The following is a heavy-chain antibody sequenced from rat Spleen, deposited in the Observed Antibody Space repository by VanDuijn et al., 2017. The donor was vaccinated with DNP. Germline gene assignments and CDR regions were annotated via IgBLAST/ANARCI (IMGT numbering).Heavy chain of an antibody. CDR3: VWIHITVDY. J-gene: IGHJ2*01. V-gene: IGHV6-6*01. D-gene: IGHD1-12*01. CDR2: IKPQSNNYAT. Sequence: EVQVLESGGGLVQPGNSLKLSCVTSGFTFSSAWMSWFRQFPEKRLEWIARIKPQSNNYATDYTESVKGRFTISRDDSKSSIYLQMNKLKEEDTAIYYCVWIHITVDYWGQGVMVTVSS. CDR1: GFTFSSAW.